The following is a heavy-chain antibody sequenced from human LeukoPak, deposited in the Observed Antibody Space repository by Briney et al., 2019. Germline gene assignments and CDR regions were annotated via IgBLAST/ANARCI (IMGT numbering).Heavy chain of an antibody. D-gene: IGHD3-10*01. CDR2: IYSGGST. J-gene: IGHJ4*02. V-gene: IGHV3-66*02. Sequence: AGGSLRLSCAASGFTFSSYSMNWVRQAPGKGLEWVSVIYSGGSTYYADSVKGRFTISRDNSKNTLYLQMNSLRAEDTAVYYCARDNGSGKYYFDYWGQGTLVTVSS. CDR1: GFTFSSYS. CDR3: ARDNGSGKYYFDY.